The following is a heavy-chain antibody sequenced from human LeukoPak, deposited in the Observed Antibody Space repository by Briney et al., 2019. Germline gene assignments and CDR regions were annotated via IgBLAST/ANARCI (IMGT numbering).Heavy chain of an antibody. CDR1: GFSLSVYY. CDR3: ARAPQYTYGQLDY. J-gene: IGHJ4*02. Sequence: ASVKVSCKASGFSLSVYYIHWVRLAPGQGLEWMGWMLPNSGGTNYGQTFQGRITMTRDSSISTVYMELSSLTSDDTAVYYCARAPQYTYGQLDYWGQGTLVTVSS. V-gene: IGHV1-2*02. CDR2: MLPNSGGT. D-gene: IGHD2-8*01.